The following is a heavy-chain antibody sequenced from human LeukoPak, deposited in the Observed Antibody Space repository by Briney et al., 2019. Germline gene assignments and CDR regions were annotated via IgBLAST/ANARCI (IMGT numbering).Heavy chain of an antibody. CDR1: GFTFSSYA. Sequence: SGGSLRLSCAASGFTFSSYAMSWVRQAPGKGLEWVSSISSSSSYIYYADSVKGRFTISRDNAKNSLYLQMNSLRAEDTAVYYCARDLKTYYYDSSGYYYVADYWGQGTLVTVSS. CDR2: ISSSSSYI. D-gene: IGHD3-22*01. CDR3: ARDLKTYYYDSSGYYYVADY. J-gene: IGHJ4*02. V-gene: IGHV3-21*01.